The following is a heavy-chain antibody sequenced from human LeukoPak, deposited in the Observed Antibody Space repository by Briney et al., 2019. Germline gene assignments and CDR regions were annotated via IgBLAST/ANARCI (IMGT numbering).Heavy chain of an antibody. Sequence: SETLSLTCAVSGGSFSGYYWTWIRQPPGKGLEWIGEINHSGSANYNPSLKSRVTISLDTSKNQFSLKLSSVTAADTAVYYCARGQGTVSTHWGQGTLVAVSS. D-gene: IGHD4-17*01. CDR3: ARGQGTVSTH. J-gene: IGHJ4*02. CDR2: INHSGSA. V-gene: IGHV4-34*01. CDR1: GGSFSGYY.